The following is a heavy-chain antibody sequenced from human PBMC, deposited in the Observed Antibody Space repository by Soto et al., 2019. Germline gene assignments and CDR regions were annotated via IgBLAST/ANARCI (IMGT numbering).Heavy chain of an antibody. J-gene: IGHJ6*02. CDR1: GFNFSNYN. D-gene: IGHD4-4*01. CDR3: AKSRDGYSFYFYYGMDG. CDR2: ILHDGSNE. Sequence: QVQLEESGGGVVQPGRSLRLSCAASGFNFSNYNMHWVRQAPGKGLEWVALILHDGSNEYYADSVKGRFTISRDNSKNTLYLPMKSLRAEDTAVYYCAKSRDGYSFYFYYGMDGWGQGTTVTVSS. V-gene: IGHV3-30*18.